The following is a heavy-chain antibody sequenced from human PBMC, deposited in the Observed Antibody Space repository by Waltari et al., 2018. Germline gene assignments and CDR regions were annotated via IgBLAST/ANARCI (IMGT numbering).Heavy chain of an antibody. CDR3: AREAAGEGGGNY. CDR2: LIPIFGPA. J-gene: IGHJ4*02. D-gene: IGHD7-27*01. Sequence: QVQLVQSGAEVKKPGSSVKVSCKASGGTFSSYAISWVRQAPGQGLEWMGGLIPIFGPANYPQKFQGRVTITTDESTSTAYMGLSSLRSEDTAVYYWAREAAGEGGGNYWGQGTLVTVSS. V-gene: IGHV1-69*05. CDR1: GGTFSSYA.